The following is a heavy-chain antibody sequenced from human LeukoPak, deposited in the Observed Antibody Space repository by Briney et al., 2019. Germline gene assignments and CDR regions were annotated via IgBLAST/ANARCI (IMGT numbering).Heavy chain of an antibody. CDR1: GFTFSSYA. CDR2: ISGSGGST. V-gene: IGHV3-23*01. D-gene: IGHD6-19*01. Sequence: GGSLRLSCAASGFTFSSYAMSWVRQAPGKGLEWVSAISGSGGSTYYADSVKGRFTISRDNSKNTVYLQMNSLRAEDTAVYYCARADHSSGLGYWGQGTLVTVSS. CDR3: ARADHSSGLGY. J-gene: IGHJ4*02.